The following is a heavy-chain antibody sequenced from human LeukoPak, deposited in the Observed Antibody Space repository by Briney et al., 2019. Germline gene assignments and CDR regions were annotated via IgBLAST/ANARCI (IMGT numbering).Heavy chain of an antibody. Sequence: SETLSLTCTVSGGSISSSSYYWGWIRQPPGKGLEWIGSIYYSGSTYYNASLKSRVTISVDTSKNQFSLKLSSVTAADTAVYYCARDMGDIGWFDPWGQGTLVTVSS. D-gene: IGHD3-9*01. CDR2: IYYSGST. V-gene: IGHV4-39*07. J-gene: IGHJ5*02. CDR3: ARDMGDIGWFDP. CDR1: GGSISSSSYY.